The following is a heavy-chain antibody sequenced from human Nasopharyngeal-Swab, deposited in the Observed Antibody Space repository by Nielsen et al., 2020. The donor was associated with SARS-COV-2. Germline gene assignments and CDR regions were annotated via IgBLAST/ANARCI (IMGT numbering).Heavy chain of an antibody. CDR1: GYSFTSYW. V-gene: IGHV5-51*01. CDR2: IYPGDSDT. J-gene: IGHJ3*02. CDR3: ARRVVVVAATEDAFDI. D-gene: IGHD2-15*01. Sequence: GESLKIPCKGSGYSFTSYWIGWVRQMPGKGLEWMGIIYPGDSDTRYSPSFQGQVTISADKSISTAYLQWSSLKASDTAMYYCARRVVVVAATEDAFDIWGQGTMVTVSS.